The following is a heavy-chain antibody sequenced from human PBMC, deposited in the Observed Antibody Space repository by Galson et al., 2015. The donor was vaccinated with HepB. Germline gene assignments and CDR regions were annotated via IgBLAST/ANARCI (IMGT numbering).Heavy chain of an antibody. CDR1: GFTFSSYA. V-gene: IGHV3-30-3*01. J-gene: IGHJ6*03. CDR3: ARDGTIFGVDPYYYYYMDV. Sequence: SLRLSCAASGFTFSSYAMHWVRQAPGKGLEWVAVISYDGSNKYYADSVKGRFTISRDNSKNTLYLQMNSLRAEDTAVYYCARDGTIFGVDPYYYYYMDVWGKGTTVTVSS. D-gene: IGHD3-3*01. CDR2: ISYDGSNK.